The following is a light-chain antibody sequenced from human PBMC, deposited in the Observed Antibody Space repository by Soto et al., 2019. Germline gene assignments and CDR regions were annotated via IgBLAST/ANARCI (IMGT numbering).Light chain of an antibody. Sequence: QSVLTQPPSASGTPGQRVIISCSGSTSNIGSNTVNWYQQLPATAPKLLIYRDNQRPSGVPDRFSGSKSGTSAYLAISGLQSEDESDYYCAAWDDSLNGWVFGGGTKLTVL. CDR2: RDN. J-gene: IGLJ3*02. CDR3: AAWDDSLNGWV. V-gene: IGLV1-44*01. CDR1: TSNIGSNT.